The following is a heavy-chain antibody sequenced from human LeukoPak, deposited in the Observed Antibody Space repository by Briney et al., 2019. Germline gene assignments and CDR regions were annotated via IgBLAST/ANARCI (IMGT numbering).Heavy chain of an antibody. V-gene: IGHV4-34*01. CDR1: GGSFSGYY. D-gene: IGHD3-3*01. J-gene: IGHJ4*02. CDR3: ARGGRARITIFGVVRETFDY. Sequence: SETLSLTCAVYGGSFSGYYWSWIRQPPGEGLEWIGEINHSGSTNYNPSLKSRVTISVDTSKNQFSLKLSSVTAADTAVYYCARGGRARITIFGVVRETFDYWGQGTLVTVSS. CDR2: INHSGST.